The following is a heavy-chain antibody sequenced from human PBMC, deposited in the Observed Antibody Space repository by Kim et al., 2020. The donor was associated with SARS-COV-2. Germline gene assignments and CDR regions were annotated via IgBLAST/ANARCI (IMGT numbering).Heavy chain of an antibody. V-gene: IGHV1-3*01. CDR1: GYTFTSYA. D-gene: IGHD3-16*01. CDR2: INAGNGNT. CDR3: ARSYHDMYYDYVWGSFEADGGEAPYFDY. Sequence: ASVKVSCKASGYTFTSYAMHWVRQAPGQRLEWMGWINAGNGNTKYSQKFQGRVTITRDTSASTAYMELSSLRSEDTAVYYCARSYHDMYYDYVWGSFEADGGEAPYFDYWGQGALVTVSS. J-gene: IGHJ4*02.